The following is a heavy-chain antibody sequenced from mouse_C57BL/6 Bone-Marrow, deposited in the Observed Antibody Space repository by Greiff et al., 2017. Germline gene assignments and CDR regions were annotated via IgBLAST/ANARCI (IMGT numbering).Heavy chain of an antibody. V-gene: IGHV5-2*01. D-gene: IGHD2-12*01. Sequence: EVHLVESGGGLVQPGASLKLSCESTEYEFPSHDMSWVRKTPEKRLELVAAINSDGGSTYYPDTMERRFIISRDNTKKTLYLQMSSLRSEDTALYYCARQSTIPTSKDYWGQGTTLTVSS. J-gene: IGHJ2*01. CDR2: INSDGGST. CDR1: EYEFPSHD. CDR3: ARQSTIPTSKDY.